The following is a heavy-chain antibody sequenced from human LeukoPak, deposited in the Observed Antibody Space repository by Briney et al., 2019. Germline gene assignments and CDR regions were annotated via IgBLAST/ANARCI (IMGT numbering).Heavy chain of an antibody. CDR1: GFTFRGYT. Sequence: PGGSLRLSCEVSGFTFRGYTMNWGRQAPGKGLEWGSSISSNGTYIYYADSMKGRFTISRDNAKSSLYLQMNSLRVEDTAVYYCARDGIPFFYESSGYYDWFDPWGQGTLVTVSS. CDR3: ARDGIPFFYESSGYYDWFDP. D-gene: IGHD3-22*01. CDR2: ISSNGTYI. J-gene: IGHJ5*02. V-gene: IGHV3-21*01.